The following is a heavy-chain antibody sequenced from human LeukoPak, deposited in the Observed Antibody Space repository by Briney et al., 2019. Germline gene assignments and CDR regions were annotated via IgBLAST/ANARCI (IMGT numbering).Heavy chain of an antibody. Sequence: GGSLRLSCAASGFTFSSYGMHWVRQAPGKGLEWVALMSYDGSNEYYPDSVKGRFTISRDDSKSTVYLQMNSLRAEDTAVYYCAKEDTGGWYGIDYWGQGTLVTVSS. CDR2: MSYDGSNE. CDR1: GFTFSSYG. J-gene: IGHJ4*02. CDR3: AKEDTGGWYGIDY. D-gene: IGHD6-19*01. V-gene: IGHV3-30*18.